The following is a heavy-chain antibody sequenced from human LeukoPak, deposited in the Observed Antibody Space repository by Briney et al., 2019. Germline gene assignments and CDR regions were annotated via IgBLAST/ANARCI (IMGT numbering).Heavy chain of an antibody. J-gene: IGHJ4*02. Sequence: SETLSLTCTVSGGSISSSSYYWGWIRQPPGKGLEWIGSIYYSGSTYYNPSLKSRVTISVDTSKNQFSLKLSSMTAADTAVYYCAREVYSSGWYLHFDYWGQGTLVTVSS. V-gene: IGHV4-39*07. CDR2: IYYSGST. D-gene: IGHD6-19*01. CDR3: AREVYSSGWYLHFDY. CDR1: GGSISSSSYY.